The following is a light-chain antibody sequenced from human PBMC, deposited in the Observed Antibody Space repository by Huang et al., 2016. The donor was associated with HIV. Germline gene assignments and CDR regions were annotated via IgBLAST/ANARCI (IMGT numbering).Light chain of an antibody. Sequence: DILLTQSPSSLSASVGDRVTLTCRASQNIYTYLNWYQQKPGKAPNLLIHSASTLQTGGPSRFSGSGSGTDFTLTVNSLQPEDSATYYCQQGYSALITFGQGTRL. CDR1: QNIYTY. V-gene: IGKV1-39*01. CDR2: SAS. CDR3: QQGYSALIT. J-gene: IGKJ5*01.